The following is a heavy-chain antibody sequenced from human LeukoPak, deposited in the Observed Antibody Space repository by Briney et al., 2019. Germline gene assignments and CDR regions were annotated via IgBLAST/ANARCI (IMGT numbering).Heavy chain of an antibody. V-gene: IGHV3-33*01. CDR1: GFTFNNYG. D-gene: IGHD2-21*01. Sequence: PGRSLRLSCAASGFTFNNYGFHWVRQAPGKGLEWVTVIWDDGSNKHYADSVKGRFTISRDNSKNTLYLQMNSLRAEDTAVYYCARVADTHIFDYWGQGTLVTVSS. CDR3: ARVADTHIFDY. CDR2: IWDDGSNK. J-gene: IGHJ4*02.